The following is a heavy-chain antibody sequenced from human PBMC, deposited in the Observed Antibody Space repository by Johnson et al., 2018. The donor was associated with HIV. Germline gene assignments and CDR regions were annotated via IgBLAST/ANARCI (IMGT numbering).Heavy chain of an antibody. CDR2: IHSDVTYT. CDR3: ARGPVFDI. J-gene: IGHJ3*02. Sequence: VQLVESGGALVQPGGSLRLSCAASGFTFDYYWMHWVRQAPGKGLVWVSHIHSDVTYTTYADSVKGRFTISRDNARNTLYLQRNSLVAEDSAVYCCARGPVFDIWGQGTMVTVSS. V-gene: IGHV3-74*03. CDR1: GFTFDYYW.